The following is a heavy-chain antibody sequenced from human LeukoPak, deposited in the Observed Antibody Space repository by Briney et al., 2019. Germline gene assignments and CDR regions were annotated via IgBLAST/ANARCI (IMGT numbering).Heavy chain of an antibody. Sequence: ASVKVSCKASGYTFTSYGISWVRQAPGQGLKWMGWISAYNGNTNYAQKLQGRVTMTTDTSTSTAYMELRSLRSDDTAVYYCARLAYCGGDCYSYYYYYYMDVWGKGTTVTVSS. CDR2: ISAYNGNT. D-gene: IGHD2-21*01. CDR3: ARLAYCGGDCYSYYYYYYMDV. J-gene: IGHJ6*03. V-gene: IGHV1-18*01. CDR1: GYTFTSYG.